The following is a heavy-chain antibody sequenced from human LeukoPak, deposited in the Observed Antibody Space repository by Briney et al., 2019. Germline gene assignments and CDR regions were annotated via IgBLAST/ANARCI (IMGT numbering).Heavy chain of an antibody. V-gene: IGHV1-18*01. J-gene: IGHJ6*03. Sequence: GSVKVSCTASGYTFTSHAMNWVRQAPGQGLEWMGWISAYNGNTNYAQKLQGRVTMTTDTSTSTAYMELRSLRSDDTAVYYCARDLDDYGDYGEAYYYMDVWGKGTTVTISS. CDR1: GYTFTSHA. CDR3: ARDLDDYGDYGEAYYYMDV. CDR2: ISAYNGNT. D-gene: IGHD4-17*01.